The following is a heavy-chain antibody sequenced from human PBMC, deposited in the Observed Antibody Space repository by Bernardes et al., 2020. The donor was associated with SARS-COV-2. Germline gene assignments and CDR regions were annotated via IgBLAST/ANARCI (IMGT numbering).Heavy chain of an antibody. V-gene: IGHV3-72*01. J-gene: IGHJ6*02. Sequence: GGSLRPFCAGSGFCFSDHYMDWGRQGPGKGLEWAGRIRNRPSKYTTKKAPSVEGRFTISRDDARKSLYLQMNSLQNEDTAVYYCAREVPKFRDSNGYAHYYYAMDVWGQGTTVTVSS. D-gene: IGHD5-18*01. CDR3: AREVPKFRDSNGYAHYYYAMDV. CDR2: IRNRPSKYTT. CDR1: GFCFSDHY.